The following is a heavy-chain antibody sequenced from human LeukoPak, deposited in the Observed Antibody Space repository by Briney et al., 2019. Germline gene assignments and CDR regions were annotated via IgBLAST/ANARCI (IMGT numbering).Heavy chain of an antibody. V-gene: IGHV4-59*01. CDR2: IYYSGST. Sequence: PSETLSLTCIVSDDSMRNYYWSWIRQPPGKGLEWIGYIYYSGSTSYNPSLKSRVTISVDTSAKQFSLNLSSVTAADTAVYYCARSQYTVDRVGFDPWGHGILVSVSS. D-gene: IGHD4-23*01. J-gene: IGHJ5*02. CDR3: ARSQYTVDRVGFDP. CDR1: DDSMRNYY.